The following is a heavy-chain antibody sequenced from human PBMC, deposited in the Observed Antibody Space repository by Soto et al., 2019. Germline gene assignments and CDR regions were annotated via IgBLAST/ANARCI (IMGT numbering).Heavy chain of an antibody. CDR1: GYTFTSYA. CDR3: ASRGVIVVGLEDAFDI. D-gene: IGHD3-22*01. CDR2: ISAYNGNT. V-gene: IGHV1-18*01. J-gene: IGHJ3*02. Sequence: ASVKVGRTASGYTFTSYAMHWVRQAPGQRLEWMGWISAYNGNTNYAQKLQGRVTMTTDTSTSTAYMELRSLRSDDTAVYYCASRGVIVVGLEDAFDIWGQGTMVTVSS.